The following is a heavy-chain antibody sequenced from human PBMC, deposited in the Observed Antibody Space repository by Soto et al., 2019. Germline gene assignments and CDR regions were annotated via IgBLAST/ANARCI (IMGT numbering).Heavy chain of an antibody. J-gene: IGHJ6*02. V-gene: IGHV3-73*02. Sequence: EVQLVESGGGLVQPGGSLKLSCAASGFIFSGSAIHWVRQASGKGLEWFGRIRSRANNFATSSAASVKGRFTFSRDDSKNTAYLQMNTLKPEDTYVYYCARGQGAAIGDYYYHGMDVWGQGTTVTVSS. D-gene: IGHD2-2*02. CDR3: ARGQGAAIGDYYYHGMDV. CDR2: IRSRANNFAT. CDR1: GFIFSGSA.